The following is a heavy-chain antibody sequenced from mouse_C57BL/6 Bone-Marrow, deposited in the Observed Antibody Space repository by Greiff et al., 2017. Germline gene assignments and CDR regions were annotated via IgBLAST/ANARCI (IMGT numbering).Heavy chain of an antibody. J-gene: IGHJ2*01. Sequence: QVQLQQPGAELVKPGASVKMSCKASGYTFTSYWITWVKQRPGQGLEWIGDIYPGSGSTNYNEKFKSKATLTVDTSSNTAYMQLSSLTSEDSAVFYWARSSYYGNPYYFDYWGQGTTLTVSS. CDR2: IYPGSGST. CDR3: ARSSYYGNPYYFDY. D-gene: IGHD2-1*01. V-gene: IGHV1-55*01. CDR1: GYTFTSYW.